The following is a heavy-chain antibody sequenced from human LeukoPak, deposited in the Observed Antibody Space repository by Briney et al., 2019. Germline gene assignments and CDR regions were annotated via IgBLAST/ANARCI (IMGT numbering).Heavy chain of an antibody. V-gene: IGHV3-7*03. CDR3: AKDPQTYCSSTSCYGPPDY. Sequence: PGGSLRLSCAASGFTFSDYYMSWIRQAPGKGLEWVANINQDGSEIYYADSVKGRFTISRDNSKNSLYLQMNSLRAEDTALYYCAKDPQTYCSSTSCYGPPDYWGQGTLVTVSS. J-gene: IGHJ4*02. CDR2: INQDGSEI. CDR1: GFTFSDYY. D-gene: IGHD2-2*01.